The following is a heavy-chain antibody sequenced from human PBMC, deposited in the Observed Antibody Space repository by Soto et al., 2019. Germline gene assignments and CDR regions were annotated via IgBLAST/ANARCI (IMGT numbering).Heavy chain of an antibody. CDR2: NSYDGSNK. Sequence: QVQLVESGGGVVQPGRSLRLSCAASGFSFSSFGMHWVRQAPGKGLEWVAFNSYDGSNKYYADSVKGRFTIARDSSEKTLYLQMNSLRPEDTAVYYCAKALGELSPESYYYWGQGTLVTVSS. D-gene: IGHD3-16*02. V-gene: IGHV3-30*18. CDR3: AKALGELSPESYYY. J-gene: IGHJ4*02. CDR1: GFSFSSFG.